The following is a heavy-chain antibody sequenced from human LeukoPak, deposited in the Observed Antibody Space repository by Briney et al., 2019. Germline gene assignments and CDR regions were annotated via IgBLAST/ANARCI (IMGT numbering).Heavy chain of an antibody. CDR2: ISGSGGST. CDR1: GFTFSSYA. V-gene: IGHV3-23*01. D-gene: IGHD2-21*01. Sequence: GGSLRLSCAASGFTFSSYAMSWVRQAPGKGLEWVSIISGSGGSTYYADSVKGRFTISRDNTQNTLYLRMNSLSAEDTAVYYCAKESRSLPYYYFDYWGQGTLVTVSS. CDR3: AKESRSLPYYYFDY. J-gene: IGHJ4*02.